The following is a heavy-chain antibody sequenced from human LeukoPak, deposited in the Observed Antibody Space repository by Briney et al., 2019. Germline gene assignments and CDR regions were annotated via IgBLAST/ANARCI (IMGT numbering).Heavy chain of an antibody. CDR1: GFPFSDFS. Sequence: GGSLRLSCATSGFPFSDFSMSWVRQAPGKGLEWISTTNSGGTSTYYAESVKGRFTISRDNSKNTLYLQMSSLRVEDTDVYYCAKQSYARSLGEGGPGTLVSVSS. J-gene: IGHJ4*02. V-gene: IGHV3-23*01. CDR2: TNSGGTST. CDR3: AKQSYARSLGE. D-gene: IGHD2-8*01.